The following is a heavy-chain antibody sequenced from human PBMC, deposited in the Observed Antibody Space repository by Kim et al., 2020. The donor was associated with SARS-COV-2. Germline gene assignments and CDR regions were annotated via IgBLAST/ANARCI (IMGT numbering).Heavy chain of an antibody. CDR3: AKDAGYDYSGDFDY. CDR2: ISWNSGSI. D-gene: IGHD5-12*01. J-gene: IGHJ4*02. Sequence: SLRLSCAASGFTFDDYAMHWVRQAPGKGLEWVSGISWNSGSIGYADSVKGRFTISIDNAKNSLYLQMNSLRAEDTALYYCAKDAGYDYSGDFDYWGQ. V-gene: IGHV3-9*01. CDR1: GFTFDDYA.